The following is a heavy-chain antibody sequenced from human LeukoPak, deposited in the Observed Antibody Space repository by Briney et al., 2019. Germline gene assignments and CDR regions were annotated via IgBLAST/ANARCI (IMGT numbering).Heavy chain of an antibody. CDR3: ARSPRVVVPADRPANFDY. CDR1: GGSISSYY. Sequence: PSETLSLTCTVSGGSISSYYWSWIRQPPGKGLEWIWYIYYSGSTNYNPSLKSRVTISVDTSKNQFSLKLSSVTAADTAVYYCARSPRVVVPADRPANFDYWGQGTLVTVSS. J-gene: IGHJ4*02. CDR2: IYYSGST. V-gene: IGHV4-59*01. D-gene: IGHD2-2*01.